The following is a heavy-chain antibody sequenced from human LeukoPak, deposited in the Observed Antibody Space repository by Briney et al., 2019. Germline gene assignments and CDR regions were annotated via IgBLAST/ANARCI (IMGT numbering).Heavy chain of an antibody. D-gene: IGHD5-18*01. CDR3: AKDLVDTAMVTDY. CDR2: IQYDGSTT. V-gene: IGHV3-74*01. J-gene: IGHJ4*02. Sequence: GGSLRLSCAASGFSFSSYWMHWVRQAPGKGLVWVARIQYDGSTTYYADSVKGRFTISRDNSKSTLYLQMNSLRAEDTAVYYCAKDLVDTAMVTDYWGQGTLVTVSS. CDR1: GFSFSSYW.